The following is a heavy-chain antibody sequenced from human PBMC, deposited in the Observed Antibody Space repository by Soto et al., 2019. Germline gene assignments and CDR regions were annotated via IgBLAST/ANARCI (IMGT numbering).Heavy chain of an antibody. J-gene: IGHJ4*02. CDR1: GGSISSGGYS. CDR2: IYHSGST. CDR3: AGDCTNGVCSGAFDY. Sequence: KTSETLSLTCAVSGGSISSGGYSWSWIRQPPGEGLEWIGYIYHSGSTYYNPSLKSRVTISVDRSKNQFSLKLSSVTAADTAVYYCAGDCTNGVCSGAFDYWGQGTLVTVSS. D-gene: IGHD2-8*01. V-gene: IGHV4-30-2*01.